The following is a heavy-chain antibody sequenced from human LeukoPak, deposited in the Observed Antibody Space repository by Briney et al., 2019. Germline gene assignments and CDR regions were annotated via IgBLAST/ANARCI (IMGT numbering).Heavy chain of an antibody. Sequence: PGGSLRLSCTASGFTFSVLGMHWVRQAPGKGLEWVSYISSSGSTIYYADSVKGRFTISRDNAKNSLYLQMNSLRAEDTAVYYCASGSYAHGAFDIWGQGTMVTVSS. CDR2: ISSSGSTI. J-gene: IGHJ3*02. CDR1: GFTFSVLG. CDR3: ASGSYAHGAFDI. D-gene: IGHD1-26*01. V-gene: IGHV3-48*04.